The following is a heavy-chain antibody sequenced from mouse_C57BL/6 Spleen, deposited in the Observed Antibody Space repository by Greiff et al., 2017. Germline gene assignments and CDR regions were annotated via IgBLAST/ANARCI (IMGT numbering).Heavy chain of an antibody. D-gene: IGHD3-2*02. Sequence: EVQLQQSGAELVRPGASVKLSCTASGFNIKDDYMHWVKQRPEQGLEWIGWIDPENGDTEYASKFQGKATITADTSSNTAYLQLSSLTSEDTAVYYCTTPAQATWAWFAYWGQGTLVTVSA. J-gene: IGHJ3*01. V-gene: IGHV14-4*01. CDR3: TTPAQATWAWFAY. CDR2: IDPENGDT. CDR1: GFNIKDDY.